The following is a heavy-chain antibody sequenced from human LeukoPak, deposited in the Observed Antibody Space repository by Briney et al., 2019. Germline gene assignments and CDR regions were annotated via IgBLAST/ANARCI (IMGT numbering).Heavy chain of an antibody. V-gene: IGHV4-59*12. J-gene: IGHJ4*02. CDR1: GGSISSYY. D-gene: IGHD3-10*01. CDR2: IYYSGGT. CDR3: AKDSRGPETVYYFDY. Sequence: SETLSLTCTVTGGSISSYYWSWIRQPPGEGLDWIGYIYYSGGTNYNPSLKSRVTISVDTSKNQFSLKLTSVTAADTAVYYCAKDSRGPETVYYFDYWGQGTLVTVSS.